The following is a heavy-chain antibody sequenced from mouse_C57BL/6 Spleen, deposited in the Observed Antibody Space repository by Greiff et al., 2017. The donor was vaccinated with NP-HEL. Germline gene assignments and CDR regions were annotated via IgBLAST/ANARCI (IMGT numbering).Heavy chain of an antibody. CDR1: GYTFTDYY. CDR2: INPNNGGT. D-gene: IGHD2-4*01. Sequence: EVQLQQSGPELVKPGASVKISCKASGYTFTDYYMNWVKQSHGKSLEWIGDINPNNGGTSYNQKFKGKATLTVDKSSSTAYMELLSLTAEDSAVDYCARNRLVYDYEEWYFDVWGTGTTVTVSS. V-gene: IGHV1-26*01. J-gene: IGHJ1*03. CDR3: ARNRLVYDYEEWYFDV.